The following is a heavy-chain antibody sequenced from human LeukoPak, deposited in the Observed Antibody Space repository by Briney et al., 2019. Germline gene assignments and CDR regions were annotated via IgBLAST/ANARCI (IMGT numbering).Heavy chain of an antibody. CDR1: GGSISSSSYY. CDR2: IYYSGST. J-gene: IGHJ4*02. V-gene: IGHV4-39*07. D-gene: IGHD3-9*01. CDR3: ARGNFDWLSPLYYFDY. Sequence: SETLSLTCTVSGGSISSSSYYWGWIRQPPGKGLEWIGSIYYSGSTYYNPSLKSRVTISVDTSKNQFSLKLSSVTAADTAVYYCARGNFDWLSPLYYFDYWGQGTLVTVSS.